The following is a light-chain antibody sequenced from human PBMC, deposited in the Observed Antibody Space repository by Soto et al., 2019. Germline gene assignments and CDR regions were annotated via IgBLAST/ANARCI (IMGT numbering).Light chain of an antibody. CDR2: DVS. J-gene: IGLJ1*01. CDR1: SSDVGGYNY. CDR3: SSYTSSSIPYG. V-gene: IGLV2-14*01. Sequence: QSALTQPASVSGSPGQSITISCTGTSSDVGGYNYVSWYQQHAGKAPKLMIYDVSNRPSGVSNRFSGSKSGNTASLTISGLQAEDEADYYCSSYTSSSIPYGFGTGTKVTVL.